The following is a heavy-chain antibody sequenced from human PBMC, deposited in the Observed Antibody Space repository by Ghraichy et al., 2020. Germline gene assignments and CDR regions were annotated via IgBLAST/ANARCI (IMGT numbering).Heavy chain of an antibody. D-gene: IGHD3-22*01. Sequence: SETLSLTCTVSGGSISSSSYYWGWIRQPPGKGLEWIGSIYYSGSTYYNPSLKSRVTISVDTSKNQFSLKLSSVTAADTAVYYCAPTYYYDSRGHQLLPNWGQGTLVTVSS. V-gene: IGHV4-39*01. CDR2: IYYSGST. J-gene: IGHJ4*02. CDR1: GGSISSSSYY. CDR3: APTYYYDSRGHQLLPN.